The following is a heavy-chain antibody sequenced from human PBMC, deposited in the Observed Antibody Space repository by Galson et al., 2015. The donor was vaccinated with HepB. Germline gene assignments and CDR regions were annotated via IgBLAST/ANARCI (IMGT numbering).Heavy chain of an antibody. Sequence: SLTCTVSNGSIGSYYWSWIRQPPGKTLEWLGYIYYSGSTSYNPSLKRRATMAVDTSKNQFSLRLKAVTAADTAMYFCAREGYSSNWRNDAFDIWGQGTLVTVSS. CDR2: IYYSGST. CDR1: NGSIGSYY. CDR3: AREGYSSNWRNDAFDI. D-gene: IGHD6-13*01. V-gene: IGHV4-59*01. J-gene: IGHJ3*02.